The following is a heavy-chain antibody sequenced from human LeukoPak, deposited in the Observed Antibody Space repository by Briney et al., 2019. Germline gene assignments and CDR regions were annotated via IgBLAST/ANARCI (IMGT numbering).Heavy chain of an antibody. CDR2: IIPILGIA. CDR3: ARDRDYGMDV. D-gene: IGHD3-10*01. V-gene: IGHV1-69*04. Sequence: GASVTVSFKASGGTFSIYAISWVRQAPGQGREWMGRIIPILGIANYAQKFQGRVTITADKSTSTAYMELSSLRSEDTAVYYCARDRDYGMDVWGQGTTVTVSS. CDR1: GGTFSIYA. J-gene: IGHJ6*02.